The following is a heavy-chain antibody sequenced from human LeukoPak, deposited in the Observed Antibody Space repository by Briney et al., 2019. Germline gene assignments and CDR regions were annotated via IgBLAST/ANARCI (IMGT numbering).Heavy chain of an antibody. CDR1: GYSFTSYW. CDR2: IYPGDSDT. V-gene: IGHV5-51*01. Sequence: ESLKISCKGSGYSFTSYWIGWVRQMPGKGLEWMGIIYPGDSDTRYSPSSQGQVTISADKSISTAYLQWSSLKASDTAMYYCARAPFWSGEGGWFDPWGQGTLVTVSS. CDR3: ARAPFWSGEGGWFDP. D-gene: IGHD3-3*01. J-gene: IGHJ5*02.